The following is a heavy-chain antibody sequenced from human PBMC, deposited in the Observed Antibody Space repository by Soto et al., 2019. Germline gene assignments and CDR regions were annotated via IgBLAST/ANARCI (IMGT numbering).Heavy chain of an antibody. CDR3: ASRDPGTSVDY. J-gene: IGHJ4*02. CDR2: IYRTGST. Sequence: SETLSLTCAVSGGSFTSNNWWTWVRRPPGQGLEWIGEIYRTGSTNYNPSLKSRVTISLDKSENQFSLKVTSLTAADTAVYYCASRDPGTSVDYWGQGTLVTVSS. V-gene: IGHV4-4*02. D-gene: IGHD1-7*01. CDR1: GGSFTSNNW.